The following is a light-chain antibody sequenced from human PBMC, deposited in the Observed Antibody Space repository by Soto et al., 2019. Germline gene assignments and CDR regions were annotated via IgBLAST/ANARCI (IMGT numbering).Light chain of an antibody. CDR1: QSVGSN. CDR3: QQYNNWPLWT. V-gene: IGKV3-15*01. J-gene: IGKJ1*01. Sequence: EVLMTQSPATLSVSPGERATLSCRASQSVGSNLAWYQQKHGQPPRLLIYGASTRATDIPTRFSGSGSGTEFTLTISSLQSEDFAVYFCQQYNNWPLWTFGQGTKVDIK. CDR2: GAS.